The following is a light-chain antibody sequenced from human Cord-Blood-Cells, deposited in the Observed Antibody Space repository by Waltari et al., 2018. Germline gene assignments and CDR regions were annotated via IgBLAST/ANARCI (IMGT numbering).Light chain of an antibody. Sequence: EMVMTQSPATLSVSPGERATLSCRASQSVSSNLAWYQQKPGQAPRLLIYGASTRATGIPARFSGSGSGTEFTLTLSSLQSEDFAVYYCQQYNNWLTFGGGTKVEIK. J-gene: IGKJ4*01. CDR2: GAS. CDR3: QQYNNWLT. CDR1: QSVSSN. V-gene: IGKV3-15*01.